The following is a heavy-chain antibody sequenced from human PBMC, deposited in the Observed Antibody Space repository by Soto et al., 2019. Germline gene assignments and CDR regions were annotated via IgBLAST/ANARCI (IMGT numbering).Heavy chain of an antibody. CDR2: INSDGSST. D-gene: IGHD6-19*01. J-gene: IGHJ4*02. CDR1: GFTFSSYW. Sequence: GGSLRLSCAASGFTFSSYWMHWVRQAPGKGLVWVSRINSDGSSTTYADSGKGRFTISRDNAKNTLYLQMNSLRAEDTAVYYCVRGEGGWETYWGQGTLVTVSS. CDR3: VRGEGGWETY. V-gene: IGHV3-74*01.